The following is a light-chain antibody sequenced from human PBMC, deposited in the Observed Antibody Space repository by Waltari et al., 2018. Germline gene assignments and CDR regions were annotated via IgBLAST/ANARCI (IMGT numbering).Light chain of an antibody. CDR2: DKR. J-gene: IGLJ3*02. CDR1: AGAVTSGLY. V-gene: IGLV7-46*01. CDR3: LISYSGVGV. Sequence: QAVVTQEPSLTVSPGGTVTLTCGSSAGAVTSGLYPYWFQQKPGQAPRKLIYDKRNKHPWKPSRFSGSLLGGKAALTLSGAQPEDEAEYYCLISYSGVGVFGGGTKLTVL.